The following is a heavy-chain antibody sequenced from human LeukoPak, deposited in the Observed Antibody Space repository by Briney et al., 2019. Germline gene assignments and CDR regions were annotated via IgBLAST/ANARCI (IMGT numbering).Heavy chain of an antibody. J-gene: IGHJ4*02. D-gene: IGHD5-18*01. CDR2: IYTSGGT. V-gene: IGHV4-4*07. CDR3: ARGGRGYSYGYSDY. CDR1: GGSISSYY. Sequence: SETLSLTCTVSGGSISSYYWSWIRQPAGKGLEWIGRIYTSGGTNYNPSLKSRVTMSVDTSKNQFSLKLSSVTAADTAVYYCARGGRGYSYGYSDYWGQGTLVTVSS.